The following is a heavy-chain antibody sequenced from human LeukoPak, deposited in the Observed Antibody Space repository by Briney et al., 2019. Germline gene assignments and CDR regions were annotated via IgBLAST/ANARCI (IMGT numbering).Heavy chain of an antibody. CDR3: ARDGQRSSPGRNWFDP. CDR2: INPNSGGT. V-gene: IGHV1-2*02. Sequence: ASVKVSCKASGYTFTGYYMHWVRQAPGQGLEWMGWINPNSGGTNYAQKFQGRVTMTSDTSISTAYMELSRLRSDDTAVYYCARDGQRSSPGRNWFDPWGQGTLVTVSS. CDR1: GYTFTGYY. D-gene: IGHD5/OR15-5a*01. J-gene: IGHJ5*02.